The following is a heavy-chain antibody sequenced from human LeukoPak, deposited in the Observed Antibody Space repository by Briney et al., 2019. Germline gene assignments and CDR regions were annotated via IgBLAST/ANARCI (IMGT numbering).Heavy chain of an antibody. CDR2: IYYSGST. V-gene: IGHV4-59*12. CDR1: GGSISSYY. D-gene: IGHD1-26*01. J-gene: IGHJ4*02. CDR3: ARRARIPRCLDY. Sequence: PSETLSLTCTVSGGSISSYYWSWIRQPPGKGLEWIGYIYYSGSTNYNPSLKSRVTISVDTSKNQFSLKLSSVTAADTAVYYCARRARIPRCLDYWGQGTLVTVSS.